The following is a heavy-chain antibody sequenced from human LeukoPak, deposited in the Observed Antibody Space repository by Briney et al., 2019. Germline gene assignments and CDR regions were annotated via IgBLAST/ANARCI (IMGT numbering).Heavy chain of an antibody. J-gene: IGHJ6*03. Sequence: SETLSLTCTVSGGHIGSYYWSWIRQPAGKGLEWIGRIYTSENTDYNPSLKSRVTMSVDMSTSQFSLGLTSVTAADTAVYYCAREGDYGDYSKSFYYMDVWGKGTTVTVSS. CDR1: GGHIGSYY. V-gene: IGHV4-4*07. D-gene: IGHD4-17*01. CDR2: IYTSENT. CDR3: AREGDYGDYSKSFYYMDV.